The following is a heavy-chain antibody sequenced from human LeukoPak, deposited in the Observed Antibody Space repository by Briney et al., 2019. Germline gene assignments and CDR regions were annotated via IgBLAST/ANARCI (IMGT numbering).Heavy chain of an antibody. CDR2: IYYSGST. Sequence: PSETLSLTCTVSGGSISSYYWSWIRQPPGKGLEWIGYIYYSGSTNHNPSLKSRVTISVDTSKNQFSLKLSSVTAGDTAVYYCARELGYGFNYFDYWGQGTLVTVSS. CDR1: GGSISSYY. CDR3: ARELGYGFNYFDY. V-gene: IGHV4-59*01. J-gene: IGHJ4*02. D-gene: IGHD5-18*01.